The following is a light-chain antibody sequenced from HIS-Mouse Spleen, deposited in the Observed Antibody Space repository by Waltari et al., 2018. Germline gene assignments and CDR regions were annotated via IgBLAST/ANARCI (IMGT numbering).Light chain of an antibody. CDR1: ALPKQY. CDR3: QSADSSGTWV. J-gene: IGLJ3*02. V-gene: IGLV3-25*03. Sequence: SYELTQPPSVSVSPGQTARLPCSGDALPKQYAHWYQQKPGQAPVLVIYKDSERPSGIPERFSGSSSGTTVTLTISGVQAEDEADYYCQSADSSGTWVFGGGTKLTVL. CDR2: KDS.